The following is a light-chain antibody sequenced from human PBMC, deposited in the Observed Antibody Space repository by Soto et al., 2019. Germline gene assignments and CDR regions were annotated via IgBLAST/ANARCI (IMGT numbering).Light chain of an antibody. CDR3: QQYGSAPPYT. J-gene: IGKJ2*01. Sequence: EIVLTQSPGTLSLSPGERATLSCRASQSVSSSYLAWYQQKPGQAPRLLIYGASSRATGIPDRFSGSGSGTDFTLTHSRLEPEDFAVYYCQQYGSAPPYTFGQGTTLEIK. CDR1: QSVSSSY. V-gene: IGKV3-20*01. CDR2: GAS.